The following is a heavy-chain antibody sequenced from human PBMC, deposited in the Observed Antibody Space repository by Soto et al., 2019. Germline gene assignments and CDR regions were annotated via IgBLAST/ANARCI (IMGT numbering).Heavy chain of an antibody. CDR1: GYTFTSYG. CDR3: AGDRGEGRISWFDS. Sequence: QVQLVQSGAEVKKPGASVKVSCKASGYTFTSYGVSWVRQAPGQGPEWMGWISGYSGNTVYAQKLQGRVTMTTDTPGNTAYMELTSLRGADTAVYYCAGDRGEGRISWFDSWGQGSLVTVSS. CDR2: ISGYSGNT. D-gene: IGHD2-15*01. V-gene: IGHV1-18*01. J-gene: IGHJ5*01.